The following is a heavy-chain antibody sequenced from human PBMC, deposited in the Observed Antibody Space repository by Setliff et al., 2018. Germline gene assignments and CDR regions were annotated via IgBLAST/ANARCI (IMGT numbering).Heavy chain of an antibody. D-gene: IGHD4-17*01. J-gene: IGHJ6*02. Sequence: SVKVSCKASGGTFSSYAISWVRQAPGQGLEWMGGIIPIFGTANYAQKFQGRVTITADESTSTAYMELSSLRSEDTAVYYCARDLIDPDYGDYLSFYYYGMDVWCQGTTVTVS. CDR3: ARDLIDPDYGDYLSFYYYGMDV. CDR2: IIPIFGTA. CDR1: GGTFSSYA. V-gene: IGHV1-69*13.